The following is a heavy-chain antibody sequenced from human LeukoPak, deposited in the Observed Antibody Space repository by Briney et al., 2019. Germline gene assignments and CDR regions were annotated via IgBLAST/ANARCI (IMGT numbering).Heavy chain of an antibody. CDR3: ARAVTTNIDY. CDR1: GDSIRSSSYY. J-gene: IGHJ4*02. D-gene: IGHD4-17*01. V-gene: IGHV4-39*01. Sequence: PSETLSLTCTVSGDSIRSSSYYWGWIRQPPGKGLEWIGSIYYSGSTYYNPSLKSRVTISVDTSKNQFSLKLSSVTAADTAVYYCARAVTTNIDYWGQGTLVTVSS. CDR2: IYYSGST.